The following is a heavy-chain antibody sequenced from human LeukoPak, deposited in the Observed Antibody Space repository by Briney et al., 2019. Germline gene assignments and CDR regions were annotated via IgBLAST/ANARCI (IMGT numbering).Heavy chain of an antibody. Sequence: SETLSLTCTVSGGSISSHYWSWIRQPPGKGLEWIGYIFYSGSTNYNPSLKSRVTISVDTSKNQFSLKLSSVTAADTAVYYCARDGRPQWLVRTGVNWFDPWGQGTLVTVSS. J-gene: IGHJ5*02. CDR1: GGSISSHY. CDR2: IFYSGST. CDR3: ARDGRPQWLVRTGVNWFDP. V-gene: IGHV4-59*11. D-gene: IGHD6-19*01.